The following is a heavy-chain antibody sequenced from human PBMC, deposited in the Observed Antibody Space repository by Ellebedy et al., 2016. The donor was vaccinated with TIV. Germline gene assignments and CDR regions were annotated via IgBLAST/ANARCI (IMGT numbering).Heavy chain of an antibody. Sequence: GESLKISCKGSGYSFTSYWIGWVRQMPGKGLAWMGIIYPGDSDTRYSPSFQGQVTISADKSISTAYLQWSSLKASDTAMYYCARRITMVRGVIRETYAFDIWGQGTMVTVSS. D-gene: IGHD3-10*01. J-gene: IGHJ3*02. V-gene: IGHV5-51*01. CDR3: ARRITMVRGVIRETYAFDI. CDR1: GYSFTSYW. CDR2: IYPGDSDT.